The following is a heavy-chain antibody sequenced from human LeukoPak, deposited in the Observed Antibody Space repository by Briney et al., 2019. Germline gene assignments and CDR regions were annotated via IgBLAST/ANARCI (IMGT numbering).Heavy chain of an antibody. D-gene: IGHD2-2*02. CDR3: ARGPPIVVVPAAIAQHYYYYYMDV. Sequence: ASVKVSCKASGYTFTGYYMHWVRQAPGQGLGWMGWINPNSGGTNYAQKFQGRVTMTRDTSISTAYMELSRLRSDDTAVYYCARGPPIVVVPAAIAQHYYYYYMDVWGKGTTVTVSS. CDR1: GYTFTGYY. V-gene: IGHV1-2*02. J-gene: IGHJ6*03. CDR2: INPNSGGT.